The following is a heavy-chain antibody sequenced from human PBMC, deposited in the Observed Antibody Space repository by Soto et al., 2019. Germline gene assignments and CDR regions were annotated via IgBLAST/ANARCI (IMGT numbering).Heavy chain of an antibody. Sequence: EVQLVESGGGLVKPGGSLRLSCAASGFTFSSYSMNWVRQAPGKGLEWVSYISSSGSTIYYADSVKGRFTISRDNAKNSLYLQMNSLRAEDTAVYYCARDGFVDTAMVTPYWGQGTLVTVSS. V-gene: IGHV3-21*05. D-gene: IGHD5-18*01. CDR3: ARDGFVDTAMVTPY. CDR1: GFTFSSYS. CDR2: ISSSGSTI. J-gene: IGHJ4*02.